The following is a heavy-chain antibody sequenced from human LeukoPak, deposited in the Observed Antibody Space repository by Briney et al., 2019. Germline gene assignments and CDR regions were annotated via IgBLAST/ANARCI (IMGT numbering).Heavy chain of an antibody. D-gene: IGHD3-10*01. CDR3: ARDRGTMGIDY. V-gene: IGHV4-38-2*02. Sequence: ASETLSLTCTVSGYSISSGYYWGWTRQPPGKGLEWIGSIYHSGSTYYNPSLKSRVTISVDTSKNQFSLKLSSVTAADTAVYYCARDRGTMGIDYWGQGTLVTVSS. CDR1: GYSISSGYY. J-gene: IGHJ4*02. CDR2: IYHSGST.